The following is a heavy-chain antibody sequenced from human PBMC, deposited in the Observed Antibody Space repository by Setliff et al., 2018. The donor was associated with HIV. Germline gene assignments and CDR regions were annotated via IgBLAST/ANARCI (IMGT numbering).Heavy chain of an antibody. CDR2: IYSTGST. D-gene: IGHD5-18*01. J-gene: IGHJ4*02. CDR1: GDSISSYY. V-gene: IGHV4-4*09. CDR3: VRGTGSYGSDY. Sequence: PSETLSLTCTVSGDSISSYYWSWIRQPPGKELEWIGYIYSTGSTNYNPSLKSRVTISVDTSKNQFSLKLSSVTAADTAVYYCVRGTGSYGSDYWGQGTLVTVSS.